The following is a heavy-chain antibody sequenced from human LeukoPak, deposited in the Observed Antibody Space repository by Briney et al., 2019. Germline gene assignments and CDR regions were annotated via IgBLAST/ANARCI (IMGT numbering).Heavy chain of an antibody. CDR3: ARVTGYRIEDYFDY. V-gene: IGHV4-59*01. Sequence: SETLSLTCTVSGGSISSYYWSWIRQPPGKGLEWLGYIYYSGSTNYNPSLKSRVTISVETSKNEFSLKLRSVTAADTAVYYCARVTGYRIEDYFDYGGQGTLVTVSS. J-gene: IGHJ4*02. D-gene: IGHD6-13*01. CDR2: IYYSGST. CDR1: GGSISSYY.